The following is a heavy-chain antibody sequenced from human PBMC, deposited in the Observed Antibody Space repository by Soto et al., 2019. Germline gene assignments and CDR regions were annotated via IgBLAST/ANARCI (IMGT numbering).Heavy chain of an antibody. D-gene: IGHD2-8*01. J-gene: IGHJ3*02. CDR2: IYYSGST. CDR1: GGPISSGGYY. Sequence: SETLSLTCTVSGGPISSGGYYWSWIRQHPGKGLEWIGYIYYSGSTYYNPSLKSRVTISVDTSKNQFSLKLSSVTAADTAVYYCARASDQYCTNGVCQFPIAFDIWGQGTMVTVSS. CDR3: ARASDQYCTNGVCQFPIAFDI. V-gene: IGHV4-31*03.